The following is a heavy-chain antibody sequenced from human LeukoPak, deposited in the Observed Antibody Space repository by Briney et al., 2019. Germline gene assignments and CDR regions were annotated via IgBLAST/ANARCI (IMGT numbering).Heavy chain of an antibody. CDR3: AKDRRSYGYGVDY. Sequence: GGSLRLSCAASGFTFSSYAMHWVRPAPGKGLEWVAVISYDGSNKYYADSVKGRFTISRDNSKNTLYLQMNSLRAEDTAVYYCAKDRRSYGYGVDYWGQGTLVTVSS. V-gene: IGHV3-30-3*01. CDR1: GFTFSSYA. J-gene: IGHJ4*02. D-gene: IGHD5-18*01. CDR2: ISYDGSNK.